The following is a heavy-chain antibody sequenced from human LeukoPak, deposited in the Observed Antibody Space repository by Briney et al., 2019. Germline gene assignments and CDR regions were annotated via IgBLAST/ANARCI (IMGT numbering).Heavy chain of an antibody. J-gene: IGHJ5*02. V-gene: IGHV3-7*01. CDR1: GFTFSRYW. Sequence: GGSQRLSCAASGFTFSRYWMSGVRQAPGKGVEWVADIKQVVSEKYYVGSVKGRFTISRDNAKNSLYLQMNSLRAEDTAVYYCARDKTPPLGYCSSTSCLNWFDPWGQGTLVTVSS. CDR2: IKQVVSEK. CDR3: ARDKTPPLGYCSSTSCLNWFDP. D-gene: IGHD2-2*01.